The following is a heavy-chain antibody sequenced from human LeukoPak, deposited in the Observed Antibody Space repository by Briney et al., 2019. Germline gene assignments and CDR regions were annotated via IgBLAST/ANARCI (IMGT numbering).Heavy chain of an antibody. V-gene: IGHV3-30*02. CDR1: RFTFSTYG. CDR2: IRYDGSNK. Sequence: GGSLRLSCAASRFTFSTYGMHWVRQAPGKGLEWVAFIRYDGSNKFYTDSVKGRFTISRDNSKNTLYLQMNSLRAEDTAVYYCAKGGSYSDAFDIWGQGTMVTVSS. CDR3: AKGGSYSDAFDI. D-gene: IGHD1-26*01. J-gene: IGHJ3*02.